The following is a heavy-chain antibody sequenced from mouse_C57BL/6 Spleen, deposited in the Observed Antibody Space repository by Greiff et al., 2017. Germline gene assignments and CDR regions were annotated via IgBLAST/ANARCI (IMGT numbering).Heavy chain of an antibody. D-gene: IGHD3-2*02. CDR3: ARDSSGGDYLNY. J-gene: IGHJ2*01. CDR1: GYTFTDYY. V-gene: IGHV1-26*01. Sequence: EVQLQQSGPELVKPGASVKISCKASGYTFTDYYMNWVKQSHGKSLEWIGDINPNNGGTSYNQKFKGKATLTVDKSSSTAYMELRSLTSEDSAVYYCARDSSGGDYLNYWGQGTTLTVSS. CDR2: INPNNGGT.